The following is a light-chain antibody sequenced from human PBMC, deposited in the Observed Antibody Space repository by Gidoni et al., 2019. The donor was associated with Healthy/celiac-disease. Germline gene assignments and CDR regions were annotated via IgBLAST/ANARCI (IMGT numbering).Light chain of an antibody. J-gene: IGLJ1*01. CDR3: SSYAGSNNYV. Sequence: QSALTQPPSASGSPGQAVTSSCTGTSSDVGGYNYVSWYQQHPGKAPKLMLYEVSKRPSGVPVRFSGSKSGNTASLTVSGLQAEDEADYYCSSYAGSNNYVFGTGTKVTVL. CDR1: SSDVGGYNY. CDR2: EVS. V-gene: IGLV2-8*01.